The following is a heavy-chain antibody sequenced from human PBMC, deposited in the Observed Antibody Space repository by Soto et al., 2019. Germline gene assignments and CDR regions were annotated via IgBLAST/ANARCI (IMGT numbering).Heavy chain of an antibody. CDR2: IYYSGST. D-gene: IGHD5-18*01. CDR1: GGSISSGGYY. J-gene: IGHJ3*02. Sequence: QVQLQESGPGLVKPSQTLSLTCTVSGGSISSGGYYWSWIRQHPGKGLEWIGYIYYSGSTYYNPSLKSXXTXSXXTSKNQFSLKLSSVTAADTAVYYCARVVDTAMVPIWGQGTMVTVSS. CDR3: ARVVDTAMVPI. V-gene: IGHV4-31*03.